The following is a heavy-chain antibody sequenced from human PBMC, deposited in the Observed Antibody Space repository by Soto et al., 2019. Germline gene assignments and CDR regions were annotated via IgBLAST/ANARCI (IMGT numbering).Heavy chain of an antibody. V-gene: IGHV4-31*03. Sequence: PSETLSLTCTVSGGSISSGGYYWSWIRQHPGKGLEWIGYIYYSGSTYYNPSLKSRVTISVDTSKNQFSLKLSSVTAADTAVYYCARGYSGSYPDAFDIWGQGTMVTVSS. J-gene: IGHJ3*02. CDR2: IYYSGST. CDR3: ARGYSGSYPDAFDI. D-gene: IGHD1-26*01. CDR1: GGSISSGGYY.